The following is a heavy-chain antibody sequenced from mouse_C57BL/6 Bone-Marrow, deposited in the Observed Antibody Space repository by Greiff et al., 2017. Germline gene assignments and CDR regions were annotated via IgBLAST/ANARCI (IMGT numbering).Heavy chain of an antibody. J-gene: IGHJ3*01. CDR1: GFTFSSYA. D-gene: IGHD1-1*01. CDR3: TNYYGAWFAY. V-gene: IGHV5-9-1*02. Sequence: EVKLMESGEGLVKPGGSLKLSCAASGFTFSSYAMSWVRQTPEKRLEWVAYISSGGDYIYYADTVKGRFTISRDNARNTLYLQMSSLKSEDTAMYYCTNYYGAWFAYWGQGTLVTVSA. CDR2: ISSGGDYI.